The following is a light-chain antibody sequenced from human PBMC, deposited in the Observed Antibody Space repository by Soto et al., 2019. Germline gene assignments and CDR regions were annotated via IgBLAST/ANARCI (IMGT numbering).Light chain of an antibody. CDR3: QQCDDWPRT. J-gene: IGKJ1*01. V-gene: IGKV3-15*01. CDR2: GAS. Sequence: EIVLTQSPGTLSLSPGERATLSCRASQSVGNNLAWYQQKPGQAPRLLIHGASIRATGVPARFSGSGSRTEFTLTISSLQSEDFAVYYCQQCDDWPRTFGQGTKGDIK. CDR1: QSVGNN.